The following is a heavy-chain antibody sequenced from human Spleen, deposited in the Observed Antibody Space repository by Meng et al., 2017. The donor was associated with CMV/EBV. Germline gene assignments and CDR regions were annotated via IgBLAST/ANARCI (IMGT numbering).Heavy chain of an antibody. CDR2: INPNSGGT. Sequence: SCKASGYTFTGYYMHWVRQAPGQGLEWMGRINPNSGGTNYAQKFQGWVTMTRDTSISTAYMELSRLRSDDTAVYYCATGRDGYNVDYWGQGTLVTVSS. D-gene: IGHD5-24*01. V-gene: IGHV1-2*04. CDR1: GYTFTGYY. J-gene: IGHJ4*02. CDR3: ATGRDGYNVDY.